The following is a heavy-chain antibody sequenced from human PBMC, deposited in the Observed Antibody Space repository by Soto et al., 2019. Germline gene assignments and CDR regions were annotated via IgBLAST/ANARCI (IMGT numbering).Heavy chain of an antibody. D-gene: IGHD3-3*01. J-gene: IGHJ5*02. CDR1: GYTCTDYI. CDR3: TREYTLYYDYWINYKNNWFDP. V-gene: IGHV1-2*02. CDR2: VDPNTGGT. Sequence: AACKGCGYTCTDYIVHCVRQAPGQGLEWMGWVDPNTGGTNYAQKFQGRFSMTRDTSIGTAYMELSRLTSDDTAVYYCTREYTLYYDYWINYKNNWFDPWGKGGLLTVSS.